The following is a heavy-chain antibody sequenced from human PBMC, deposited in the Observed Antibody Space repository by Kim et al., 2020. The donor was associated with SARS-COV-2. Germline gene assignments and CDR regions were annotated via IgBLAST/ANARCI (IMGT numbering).Heavy chain of an antibody. Sequence: SETLSLTCTVSGGSISSSSYYWGWIRQPPGKGLEWIGSIYYSGSTYYNPSLKSRVTISVDTSKNQFSLKLSSVTAADTAVYYCARLSGRGRSGYGLIDYWGQGTLVTVSS. CDR2: IYYSGST. V-gene: IGHV4-39*01. D-gene: IGHD5-12*01. J-gene: IGHJ4*02. CDR3: ARLSGRGRSGYGLIDY. CDR1: GGSISSSSYY.